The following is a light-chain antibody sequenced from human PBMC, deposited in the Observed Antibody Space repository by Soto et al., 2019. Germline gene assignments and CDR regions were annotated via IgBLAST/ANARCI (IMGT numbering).Light chain of an antibody. Sequence: SYELTQPPSVSVAPEKTARLTCGGDNIGSKRVHWYRQKPGQAPVLVIYYDSDRPSGIPERFSGSNSGNTATLTINGVEAGDEADYYCQVWDITTDHYVFGTGTKVTVL. CDR1: NIGSKR. CDR2: YDS. V-gene: IGLV3-21*04. CDR3: QVWDITTDHYV. J-gene: IGLJ1*01.